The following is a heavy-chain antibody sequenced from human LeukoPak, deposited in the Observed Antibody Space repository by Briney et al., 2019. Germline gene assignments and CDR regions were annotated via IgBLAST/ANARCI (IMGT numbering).Heavy chain of an antibody. J-gene: IGHJ4*02. CDR3: VAAALAVDS. CDR2: INHSGST. CDR1: GGSFSGYY. D-gene: IGHD6-19*01. Sequence: KPSETLSLTCAVYGGSFSGYYWSWIRQPPGKGLEWLGEINHSGSTNYNPSLKSRVTISLDTSKNQFSLKLTSVTAADTAVHYCVAAALAVDSWGQGTLVTVSS. V-gene: IGHV4-34*03.